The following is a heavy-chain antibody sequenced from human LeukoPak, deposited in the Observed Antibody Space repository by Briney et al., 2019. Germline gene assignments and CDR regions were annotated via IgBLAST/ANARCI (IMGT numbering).Heavy chain of an antibody. Sequence: SQTLSLTCTVSGGSISSGSYYWSWIRQPAGKGLEWIGRIYTSGSTNYNPSLKSRVTISVDTSKNQFSLRLWSVTAADTAVYYCARLYQGKRPPDYWGQGTLVTVSS. V-gene: IGHV4-61*02. CDR2: IYTSGST. CDR3: ARLYQGKRPPDY. D-gene: IGHD6-25*01. J-gene: IGHJ4*02. CDR1: GGSISSGSYY.